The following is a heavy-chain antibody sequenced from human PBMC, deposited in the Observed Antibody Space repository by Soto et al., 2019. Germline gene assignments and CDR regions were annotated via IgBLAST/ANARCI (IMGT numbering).Heavy chain of an antibody. CDR1: GGSFSGYY. CDR3: ARRTLAKPNYDFWSGPNRLFDY. Sequence: KPSETLSLTCAVYGGSFSGYYWSWIRQPPGKGLEWIGEINHSGSTNYNPSLKSRVTISVDTSKNQFSLKLSSVTAADTAVYYCARRTLAKPNYDFWSGPNRLFDYWGQGTLVTISS. D-gene: IGHD3-3*01. CDR2: INHSGST. J-gene: IGHJ4*02. V-gene: IGHV4-34*01.